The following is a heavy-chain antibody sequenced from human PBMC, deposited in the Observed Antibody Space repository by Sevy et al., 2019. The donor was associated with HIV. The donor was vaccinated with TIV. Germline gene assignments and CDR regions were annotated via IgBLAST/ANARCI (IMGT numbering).Heavy chain of an antibody. J-gene: IGHJ6*02. CDR2: IWYDGSNK. V-gene: IGHV3-33*01. CDR1: AFTFSRYD. CDR3: ARGRKTTQEWLEELDYYYGVDV. D-gene: IGHD2-8*01. Sequence: GGSLRLSCAASAFTFSRYDMRWVRQAPGKGLEWVALIWYDGSNKYYADSVRGRFTISRDNSKNTLYLQMNSLRAEDTAVYYCARGRKTTQEWLEELDYYYGVDVWGQGTTVTVSS.